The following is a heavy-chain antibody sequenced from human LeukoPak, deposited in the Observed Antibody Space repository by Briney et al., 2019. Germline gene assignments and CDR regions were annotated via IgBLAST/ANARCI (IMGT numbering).Heavy chain of an antibody. CDR3: ARVGNEYYYYYYYMDV. Sequence: SETLSLTCTVSGGSISTNNYYWGWIRQPPGEGLEWIGNIFYSGSTYYSPSLKSRVTISLDTSKSQFSLKLSSVTAADTAVYYCARVGNEYYYYYYYMDVWGKGTTVTVSS. CDR1: GGSISTNNYY. J-gene: IGHJ6*03. CDR2: IFYSGST. V-gene: IGHV4-39*07.